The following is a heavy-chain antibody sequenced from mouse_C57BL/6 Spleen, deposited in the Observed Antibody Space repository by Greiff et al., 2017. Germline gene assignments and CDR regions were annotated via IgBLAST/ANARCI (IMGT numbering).Heavy chain of an antibody. D-gene: IGHD3-2*02. J-gene: IGHJ3*01. CDR1: GYTFTSYW. V-gene: IGHV1-64*01. Sequence: VQLQQPGAELVKPGASVKLSCKASGYTFTSYWMHWVKQRPGQGLEWIGMIHPNSGSTNYNEKFKSKATLTVDKSSSTAYMQLSSLTSEDSAVYYCAGAQATAWFAYWGQGTLVTVSA. CDR2: IHPNSGST. CDR3: AGAQATAWFAY.